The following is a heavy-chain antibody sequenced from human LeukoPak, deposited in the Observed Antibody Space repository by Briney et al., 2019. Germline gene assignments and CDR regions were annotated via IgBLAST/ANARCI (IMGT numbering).Heavy chain of an antibody. CDR3: ARPSYGFREDYYYYYMDV. D-gene: IGHD5-18*01. CDR2: ISSSGSTI. J-gene: IGHJ6*03. Sequence: GGSLRLSCAASGFTFSSYEMNWVRQAPGKGLEWVSYISSSGSTIYYADSVKGRFTISRDNAKNSLYLQMNSLRAEDTAVYYCARPSYGFREDYYYYYMDVWGKGTTVTVSS. CDR1: GFTFSSYE. V-gene: IGHV3-48*03.